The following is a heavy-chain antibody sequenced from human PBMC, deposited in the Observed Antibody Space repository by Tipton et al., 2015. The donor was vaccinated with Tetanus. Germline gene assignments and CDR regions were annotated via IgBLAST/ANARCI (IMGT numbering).Heavy chain of an antibody. CDR1: GDSIDGGFKN. CDR3: ASDPALMGNFDY. D-gene: IGHD2-2*01. V-gene: IGHV4-31*03. CDR2: IDYRGNT. Sequence: LRLSCTVSGDSIDGGFKNWGWIRQQPGKGLEWIGYIDYRGNTYYNPSLRRRVTFSFDTSENQFSLKPTSVTAADTAVYYCASDPALMGNFDYWGQGTLVTVSS. J-gene: IGHJ4*02.